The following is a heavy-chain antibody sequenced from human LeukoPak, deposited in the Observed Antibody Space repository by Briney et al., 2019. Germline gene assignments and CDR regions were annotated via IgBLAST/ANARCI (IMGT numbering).Heavy chain of an antibody. J-gene: IGHJ4*02. Sequence: SETLSLTWTVSGGSISNYYWSWIRQPPGKGLEWIGFIYYSGTTHYNPSLKSRVTMSVATSNNQFSLRPTTVTAAHPYIYYCARHCAASPHYFDYWGQGALVTVSS. D-gene: IGHD2-21*01. V-gene: IGHV4-59*08. CDR3: ARHCAASPHYFDY. CDR2: IYYSGTT. CDR1: GGSISNYY.